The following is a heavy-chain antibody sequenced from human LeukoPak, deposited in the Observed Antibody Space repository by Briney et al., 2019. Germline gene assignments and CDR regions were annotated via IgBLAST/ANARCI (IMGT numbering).Heavy chain of an antibody. D-gene: IGHD3-10*01. CDR3: ASQRQEYYYGSGQLDY. J-gene: IGHJ4*02. V-gene: IGHV1-18*01. CDR2: ISAYNGNT. Sequence: ASVTVSCKASGYTFTSYGISWVRQAPGQGLEWMGWISAYNGNTNYAQKLQGRVTMTTDTSTSTAYMELRSLRSDDTAVYYCASQRQEYYYGSGQLDYWGQGTLVTVSS. CDR1: GYTFTSYG.